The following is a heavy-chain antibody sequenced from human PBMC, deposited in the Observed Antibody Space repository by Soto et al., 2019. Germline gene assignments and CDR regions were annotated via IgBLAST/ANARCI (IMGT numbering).Heavy chain of an antibody. D-gene: IGHD3-16*02. CDR3: ANLYHL. J-gene: IGHJ5*02. CDR1: GGSISSGGYY. Sequence: SETLSLTCTVSGGSISSGGYYWSWIRQRPGKGLEWIAYIDYSGSANYIPSLMSRATLSVDKSRNQFSLRLTSVTAADTAVYYCANLYHLWGQGVQVTVSS. V-gene: IGHV4-31*09. CDR2: IDYSGSA.